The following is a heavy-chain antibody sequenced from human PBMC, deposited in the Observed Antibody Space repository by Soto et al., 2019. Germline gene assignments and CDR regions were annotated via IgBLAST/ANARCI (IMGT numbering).Heavy chain of an antibody. D-gene: IGHD2-15*01. CDR2: IYWDDDK. CDR3: ADDGDSNLLTFDH. V-gene: IGHV2-5*02. Sequence: QITLKESGPTLVRPAQTLTLTCEFFGFSLSTYHMGVAWIRQPPGKALEWLLLIYWDDDKRYSPSLKDRLAISKDTSNNQVVRKITNIHPEDSATYVSADDGDSNLLTFDHWGPVNLVSVSS. J-gene: IGHJ4*02. CDR1: GFSLSTYHMG.